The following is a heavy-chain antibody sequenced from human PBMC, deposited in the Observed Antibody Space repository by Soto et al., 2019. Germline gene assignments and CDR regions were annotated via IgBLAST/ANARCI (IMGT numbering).Heavy chain of an antibody. CDR2: IYYSGST. J-gene: IGHJ5*02. D-gene: IGHD3-10*01. CDR3: ARQAGAMVRGAYNWFDP. V-gene: IGHV4-39*01. Sequence: SQTLSLTCTVSGGSISSSSYYWGWIRQPPGKGLEWIGSIYYSGSTYYNPSLKSRVTISVDTSKNQFSLKLSSVTAADTAVYYCARQAGAMVRGAYNWFDPWGQGTLVTVSS. CDR1: GGSISSSSYY.